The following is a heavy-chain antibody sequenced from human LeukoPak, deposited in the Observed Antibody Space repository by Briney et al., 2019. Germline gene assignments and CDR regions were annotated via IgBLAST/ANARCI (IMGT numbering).Heavy chain of an antibody. CDR3: ATSIRRITISS. Sequence: PGGSLRLSCAASGFTFSTYAMHWVRQAPGKGLEWLTVISCNGSHQYYSDSVRGRFTISRDNSRNSVFLQINRLRPEDTAVYYCATSIRRITISSWGQGTLVTVSS. V-gene: IGHV3-30*04. J-gene: IGHJ4*02. CDR1: GFTFSTYA. D-gene: IGHD3-3*01. CDR2: ISCNGSHQ.